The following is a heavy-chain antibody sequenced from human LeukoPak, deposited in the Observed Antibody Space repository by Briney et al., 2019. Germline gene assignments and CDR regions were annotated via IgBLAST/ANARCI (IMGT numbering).Heavy chain of an antibody. J-gene: IGHJ1*01. CDR1: GFTVSSNY. Sequence: PGGSLRLSCAASGFTVSSNYMSWVRQAPGKGLEWVSVIYSGGSTYYADSVKGRFIISRDNSKNTLYLQMNSLRAEDTAVYYCAREGYYDSSGYYLAEYFQHWGQGTLVTVSS. CDR3: AREGYYDSSGYYLAEYFQH. CDR2: IYSGGST. V-gene: IGHV3-53*01. D-gene: IGHD3-22*01.